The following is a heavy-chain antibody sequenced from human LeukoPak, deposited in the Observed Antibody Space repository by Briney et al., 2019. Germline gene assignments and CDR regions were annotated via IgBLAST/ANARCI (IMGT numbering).Heavy chain of an antibody. V-gene: IGHV1-2*02. J-gene: IGHJ3*02. CDR2: INPNSGGT. CDR3: ARGVRYCTSGVCYFGSAFDI. CDR1: GYTFTGYY. Sequence: GASVKVSCKASGYTFTGYYMHWVRQAPGQGLEWMGWINPNSGGTNYAQKFQARVTMTRDTSISTAYMELSGLRSDGTAVYCCARGVRYCTSGVCYFGSAFDIWGQGTMVTVSS. D-gene: IGHD2-8*01.